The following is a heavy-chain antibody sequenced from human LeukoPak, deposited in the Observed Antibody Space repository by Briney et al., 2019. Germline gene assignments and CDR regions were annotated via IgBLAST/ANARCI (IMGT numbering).Heavy chain of an antibody. CDR2: LWPAGGTV. Sequence: GGSLRLSCAASGFIFSDYWMSWVRQAPGKGLEWVATLWPAGGTVHYMDSVQGRFTISRDNAESSLYLQMNSLRVEDTAVYYCARLLGSVTTYDYWGQGTLVTVSS. J-gene: IGHJ4*02. D-gene: IGHD4-11*01. V-gene: IGHV3-7*01. CDR1: GFIFSDYW. CDR3: ARLLGSVTTYDY.